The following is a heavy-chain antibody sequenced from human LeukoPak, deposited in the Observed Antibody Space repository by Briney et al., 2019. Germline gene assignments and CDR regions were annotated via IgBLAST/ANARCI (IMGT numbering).Heavy chain of an antibody. CDR3: ARRPRGDWFDP. V-gene: IGHV4-59*01. J-gene: IGHJ5*02. Sequence: PSETLSLTCTVSGGSISSYYWSWIRQPPGKGLEWIGYIYYSGSTNYNPSLKSRVTISVDTSKNQFSLKLSSVTAADTAVYYCARRPRGDWFDPWGQGTLVTVSS. CDR1: GGSISSYY. CDR2: IYYSGST.